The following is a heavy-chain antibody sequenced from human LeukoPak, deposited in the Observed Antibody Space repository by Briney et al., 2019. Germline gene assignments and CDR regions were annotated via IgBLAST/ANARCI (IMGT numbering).Heavy chain of an antibody. Sequence: GGSLRLSCAASGFTFSSYGMHWVRQAPGKGLEWVAVIWYDGSNKYYADSVKGRFTISRDNSKNTLYLQMSSLRAEDTAVYYCATDRGWRTSGYYLYYFEYWGQGTLVTYSS. CDR2: IWYDGSNK. D-gene: IGHD3-3*01. CDR3: ATDRGWRTSGYYLYYFEY. J-gene: IGHJ4*02. CDR1: GFTFSSYG. V-gene: IGHV3-33*01.